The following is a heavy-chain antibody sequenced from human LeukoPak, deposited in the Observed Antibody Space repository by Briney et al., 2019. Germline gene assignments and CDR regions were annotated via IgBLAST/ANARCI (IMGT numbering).Heavy chain of an antibody. CDR3: ARMLGVDTAMELDY. CDR2: IYYSGST. Sequence: SETLSLTCTVSGGSISSYYWSWIRQPPGKGLEWIGYIYYSGSTNYNPSLKSRVTISVDTSKNQFSLKLSSVTAADTAVYYCARMLGVDTAMELDYWGQGTLVTVSS. CDR1: GGSISSYY. J-gene: IGHJ4*02. V-gene: IGHV4-59*08. D-gene: IGHD5-18*01.